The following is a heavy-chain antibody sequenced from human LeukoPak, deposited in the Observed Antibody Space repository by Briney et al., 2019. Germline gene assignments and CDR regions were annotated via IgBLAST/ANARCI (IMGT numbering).Heavy chain of an antibody. Sequence: SVKVSCKASGGTFSSYAISLVRQAPGQGLEWMGGIIPIFGTANYAQKFQGRVTITADESTSTAYMELSSLRSEDTAVYYCARTRRERPKNYYYYMDVWGKGTTVTVSS. CDR3: ARTRRERPKNYYYYMDV. D-gene: IGHD1-26*01. V-gene: IGHV1-69*13. CDR1: GGTFSSYA. J-gene: IGHJ6*03. CDR2: IIPIFGTA.